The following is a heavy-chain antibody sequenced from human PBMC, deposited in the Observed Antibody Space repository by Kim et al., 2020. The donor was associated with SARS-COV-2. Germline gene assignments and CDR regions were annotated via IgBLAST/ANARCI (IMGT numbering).Heavy chain of an antibody. J-gene: IGHJ4*02. CDR3: AREALRCISARCNFDF. V-gene: IGHV3-23*01. CDR1: GFTFSNYA. D-gene: IGHD3-3*02. CDR2: ISDSGGTT. Sequence: GGSLRLSCAASGFTFSNYAMSWVRQAPGKGLEWVSVISDSGGTTNYADSVKGRFTISRDNSKNTLYLQMNSLRAEDTAVYYCAREALRCISARCNFDFWGQGTLVTVSS.